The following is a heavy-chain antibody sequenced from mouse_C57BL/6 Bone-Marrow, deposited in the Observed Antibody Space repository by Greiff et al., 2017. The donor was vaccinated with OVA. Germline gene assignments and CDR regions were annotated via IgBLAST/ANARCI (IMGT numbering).Heavy chain of an antibody. J-gene: IGHJ4*01. Sequence: EVKVVESGGGLVQPGGSLKLSCAASGFTFSDYYMYWVRQTPEKRLEWVAYISNGGGSTYYPDTVKGRFTISRDNAKNTLYLQMSRLKSEDTAMYYCARHKGAMDYWGQGTSVTVSS. CDR2: ISNGGGST. V-gene: IGHV5-12*01. CDR1: GFTFSDYY. CDR3: ARHKGAMDY.